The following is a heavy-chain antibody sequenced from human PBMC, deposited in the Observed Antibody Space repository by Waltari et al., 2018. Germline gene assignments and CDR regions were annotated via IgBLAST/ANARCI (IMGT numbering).Heavy chain of an antibody. J-gene: IGHJ6*02. CDR3: AKSRYIAIDLPMDYYYGMDV. Sequence: VQLLESGGALVQPGESLRLSCAASGFTFSHFAMSWVRQAPGKGLGGVSSISGSGGGTYYADSVKGRFTISRGNSESSLYLQMDSLRFDDSALYFCAKSRYIAIDLPMDYYYGMDVWGLGTTVTVSS. D-gene: IGHD3-10*01. CDR1: GFTFSHFA. V-gene: IGHV3-23*01. CDR2: ISGSGGGT.